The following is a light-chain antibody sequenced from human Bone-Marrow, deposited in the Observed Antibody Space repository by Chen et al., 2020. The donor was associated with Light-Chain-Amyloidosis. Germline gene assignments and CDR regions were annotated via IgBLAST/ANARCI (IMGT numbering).Light chain of an antibody. CDR1: SGSVSTNYY. Sequence: QTVVTQEPSFSVSPGGTVTLTCGLSSGSVSTNYYPAWYQQTPGQAPRTLISSTTPRSSGVPDRFSGSILGNKAALTITGARADDESDYYCVLYVGSGIWVFGGGTKLTVL. J-gene: IGLJ3*02. V-gene: IGLV8-61*01. CDR3: VLYVGSGIWV. CDR2: STT.